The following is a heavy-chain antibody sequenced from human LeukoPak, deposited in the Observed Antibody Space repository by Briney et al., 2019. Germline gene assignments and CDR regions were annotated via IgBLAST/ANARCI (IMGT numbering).Heavy chain of an antibody. CDR3: ASSYGGKGYYFDY. CDR1: GFTFSSYG. J-gene: IGHJ4*02. CDR2: IWYDGSSK. V-gene: IGHV3-33*01. Sequence: GGSLRLSCAASGFTFSSYGMHWVRQAPGKGLEWVAVIWYDGSSKYYADSVKGRFTISRDNSKNTLYLQMNSLRAEDTAVYYCASSYGGKGYYFDYWGQGTLVTVSS. D-gene: IGHD4-23*01.